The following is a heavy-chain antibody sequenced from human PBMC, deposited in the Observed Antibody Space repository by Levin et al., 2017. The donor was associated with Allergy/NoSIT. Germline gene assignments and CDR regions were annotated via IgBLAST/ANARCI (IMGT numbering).Heavy chain of an antibody. CDR1: GFTVSSNY. CDR2: IYGDGST. Sequence: LAGGSLRLSCVASGFTVSSNYMSWVRQAPGKGLECVSVIYGDGSTYHADSVKGRFTISRDNSKNTLYLQMNSLRDEDTAVYYCATDGGRSLARNWGQGTLVTVSS. J-gene: IGHJ4*02. CDR3: ATDGGRSLARN. D-gene: IGHD3-16*01. V-gene: IGHV3-53*01.